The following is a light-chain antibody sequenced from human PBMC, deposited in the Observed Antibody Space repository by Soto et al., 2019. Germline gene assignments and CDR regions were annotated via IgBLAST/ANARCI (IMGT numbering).Light chain of an antibody. CDR2: EVS. CDR1: SSDVGGYNY. J-gene: IGLJ1*01. CDR3: SSYAGSNIHYV. V-gene: IGLV2-8*01. Sequence: QSALTQPPSASGSPGQSVTISCTGTSSDVGGYNYVSWYQQHPGKAPKLMIHEVSKRPSGVPDRFSGSKSGNTASLTVSGLQAEDEADYYCSSYAGSNIHYVFGTGTKVTVL.